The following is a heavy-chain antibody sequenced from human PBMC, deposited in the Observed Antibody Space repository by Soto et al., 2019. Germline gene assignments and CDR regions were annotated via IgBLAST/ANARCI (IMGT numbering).Heavy chain of an antibody. CDR1: GFSFSIYG. CDR2: ISNDGNRK. CDR3: AKDRRQLSALDM. J-gene: IGHJ3*02. V-gene: IGHV3-30*18. D-gene: IGHD6-6*01. Sequence: GGSLRLSCAASGFSFSIYGMHWVRQAPGRGLEWVTVISNDGNRKYYGESVKGRFSVSRDNDKDTLYLQMNGLRLEDTGVYYCAKDRRQLSALDMWGQGTTVTVSS.